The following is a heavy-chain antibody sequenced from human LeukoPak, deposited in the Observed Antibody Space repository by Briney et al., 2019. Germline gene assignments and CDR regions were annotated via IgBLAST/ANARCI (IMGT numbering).Heavy chain of an antibody. CDR3: ARSPPMPGAIHASWFHP. V-gene: IGHV4-34*01. Sequence: SETLSLTCAVCGGSFSDYYWSWIRQPPGKGLEWIGEINHSGISNYNPSLKSRVTTPVDTSKNQFSLRLSSVTAADTALYFCARSPPMPGAIHASWFHPWGQGTLVTVSS. J-gene: IGHJ5*02. CDR1: GGSFSDYY. CDR2: INHSGIS. D-gene: IGHD2-2*02.